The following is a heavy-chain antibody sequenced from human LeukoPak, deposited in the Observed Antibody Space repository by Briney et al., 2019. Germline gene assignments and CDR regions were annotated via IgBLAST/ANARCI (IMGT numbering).Heavy chain of an antibody. CDR1: GFTFSSYE. CDR3: ARGDTVMVTAVAGTGVDLDY. J-gene: IGHJ4*02. CDR2: ISSSGGTK. Sequence: GGSLRLSCAASGFTFSSYEMNWVRQAPEKGLEWISHISSSGGTKYYADSVKGRFTISRDNAKNSVYLQMNSLRAEDTAVYYCARGDTVMVTAVAGTGVDLDYWGQGTLVTVSS. V-gene: IGHV3-48*03. D-gene: IGHD6-19*01.